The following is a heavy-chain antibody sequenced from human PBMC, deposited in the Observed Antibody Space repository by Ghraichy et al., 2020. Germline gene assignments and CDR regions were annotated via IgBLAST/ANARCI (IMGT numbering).Heavy chain of an antibody. V-gene: IGHV3-53*01. J-gene: IGHJ4*02. Sequence: GGSRRLSCAASGFTVSNNYMSWVRQAPGKGLEGVSLIYSGGSTYYADSVKGRFTISRDNSKNTLYLQMNSLRAEDTAVYYCAWIPRFWGQGTLVTVSS. CDR2: IYSGGST. CDR3: AWIPRF. D-gene: IGHD2-2*03. CDR1: GFTVSNNY.